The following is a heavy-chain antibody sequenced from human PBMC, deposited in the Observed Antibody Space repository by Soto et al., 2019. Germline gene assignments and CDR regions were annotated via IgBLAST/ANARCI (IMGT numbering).Heavy chain of an antibody. V-gene: IGHV3-33*01. CDR1: GFTFSSYC. CDR3: ARDPLPYYDFWSGYYPWFDP. J-gene: IGHJ5*02. CDR2: IWYDGSHK. D-gene: IGHD3-3*01. Sequence: PGGSLRLSCAASGFTFSSYCMHWVRQAPGKGLEWVAVIWYDGSHKYYADSAKGRFTISRDNSKNTLYLQMNSLRAEEDTAVYYCARDPLPYYDFWSGYYPWFDPWGQGTLVTVSS.